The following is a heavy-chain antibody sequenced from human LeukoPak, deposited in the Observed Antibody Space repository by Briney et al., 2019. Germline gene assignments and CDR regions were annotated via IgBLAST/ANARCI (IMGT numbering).Heavy chain of an antibody. CDR1: GFTFSSYS. CDR3: ASLKFYGDSYYFDY. V-gene: IGHV3-21*01. J-gene: IGHJ4*02. Sequence: GGSLRLSCAASGFTFSSYSMNWVRQAPGKGLEWVSSISSSSSYIYYADSVKGRFTISRDNAKNSLYLQMNSLRAEDTAVYYCASLKFYGDSYYFDYWGQGTLVTVSS. CDR2: ISSSSSYI. D-gene: IGHD4-17*01.